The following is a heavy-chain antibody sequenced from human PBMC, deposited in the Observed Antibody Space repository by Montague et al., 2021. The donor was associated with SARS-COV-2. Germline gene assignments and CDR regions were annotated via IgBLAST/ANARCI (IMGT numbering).Heavy chain of an antibody. CDR2: IYYSGST. Sequence: SETLSLTCTVSGGSISSSSYYWGWIRQPPGKGLEWIGGIYYSGSTYYNPSLKSRVTISVDTSENQFSLKLSSVTAADTAVYYCAKLLWFRGGFDYWGQGTLVTVSS. CDR3: AKLLWFRGGFDY. J-gene: IGHJ4*02. D-gene: IGHD3-10*01. V-gene: IGHV4-39*07. CDR1: GGSISSSSYY.